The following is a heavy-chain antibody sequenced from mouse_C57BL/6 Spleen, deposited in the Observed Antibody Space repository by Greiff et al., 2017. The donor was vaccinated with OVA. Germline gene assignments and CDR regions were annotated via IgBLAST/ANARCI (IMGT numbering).Heavy chain of an antibody. CDR1: GYSITSGYD. V-gene: IGHV3-1*01. CDR3: ARYDYDVAYFDY. D-gene: IGHD2-4*01. CDR2: ISYSGST. J-gene: IGHJ2*01. Sequence: EVQLQQSGPGMVKPSQSLSLTCTVTGYSITSGYDWHWIRHFPGNKLEWMGYISYSGSTNYNPSLKSRISITHDTSKNHFFLKLNSVTTEDTATYYCARYDYDVAYFDYWGQGTTLTVSS.